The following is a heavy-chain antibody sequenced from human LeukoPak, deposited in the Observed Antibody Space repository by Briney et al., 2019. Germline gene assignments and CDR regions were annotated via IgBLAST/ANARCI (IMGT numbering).Heavy chain of an antibody. V-gene: IGHV4-39*07. D-gene: IGHD6-19*01. J-gene: IGHJ4*02. CDR2: IYYSGST. Sequence: SETLSLTCTVSGGSISSSTYYWGWIRQPPGKGLEWIGSIYYSGSTYYNPSLKSRVTISVDTSKNQFSLKLSSVTAADTAVYYCAREDSGWYGYWGQGTLVTVSS. CDR3: AREDSGWYGY. CDR1: GGSISSSTYY.